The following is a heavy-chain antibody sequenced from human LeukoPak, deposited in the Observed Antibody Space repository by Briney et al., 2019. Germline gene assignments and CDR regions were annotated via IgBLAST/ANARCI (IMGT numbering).Heavy chain of an antibody. V-gene: IGHV4-34*01. D-gene: IGHD6-13*01. J-gene: IGHJ5*02. Sequence: KASETLSLTCAVYGGSFSGYYWSWIRQPPGKGLEWIGEINHSGSTNYNPSLKSRVTISVDTSKNQFSLKLSSVTAADTAVYYCASGVAAAVYNWFDPWGQGTLVTVSS. CDR2: INHSGST. CDR3: ASGVAAAVYNWFDP. CDR1: GGSFSGYY.